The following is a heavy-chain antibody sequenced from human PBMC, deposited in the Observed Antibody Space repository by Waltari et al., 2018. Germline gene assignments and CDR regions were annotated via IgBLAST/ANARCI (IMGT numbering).Heavy chain of an antibody. CDR3: ARGGIGVQFLEWLPGDFDN. CDR1: GGSFSGYN. V-gene: IGHV4-34*01. CDR2: INYNGGT. D-gene: IGHD3-3*01. Sequence: QVQLQQWGAGLLKPAETLSLTCAVSGGSFSGYNGTWIRQTPGKGLEWIGHINYNGGTNYSPSLESRVNISIDTSNRQFSLRLNSLTAADTAVYYCARGGIGVQFLEWLPGDFDNWGQGTLVTVSS. J-gene: IGHJ4*02.